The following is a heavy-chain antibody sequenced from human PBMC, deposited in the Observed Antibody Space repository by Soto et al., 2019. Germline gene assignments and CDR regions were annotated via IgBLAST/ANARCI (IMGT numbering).Heavy chain of an antibody. V-gene: IGHV1-3*01. J-gene: IGHJ4*02. Sequence: ASVKVSCKASGYTFTNSGISWVRQAPGQGLEWMGWINAGNGNTKYSQKFQGRVTITRDTSASTAYMELSSLRSEDTAVYYCARDVGATGDWGQGTLVTVSS. CDR1: GYTFTNSG. CDR2: INAGNGNT. CDR3: ARDVGATGD. D-gene: IGHD1-26*01.